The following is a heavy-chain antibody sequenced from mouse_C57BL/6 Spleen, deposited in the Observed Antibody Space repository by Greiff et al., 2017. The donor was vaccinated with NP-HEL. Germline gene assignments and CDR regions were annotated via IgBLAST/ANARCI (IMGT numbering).Heavy chain of an antibody. D-gene: IGHD2-12*01. CDR1: GYTFTSYW. CDR3: AIWGAHDGDYYAMDY. Sequence: VKLQQPGAELVKPGASVKVSCKASGYTFTSYWMHWVKQRPGQGLEWIGRIHPSDSDTNYNQKFQGKATLTVDKSSSTAYMQLSSLTSEDSAVYYCAIWGAHDGDYYAMDYWGQGTSVTVSS. J-gene: IGHJ4*01. CDR2: IHPSDSDT. V-gene: IGHV1-74*01.